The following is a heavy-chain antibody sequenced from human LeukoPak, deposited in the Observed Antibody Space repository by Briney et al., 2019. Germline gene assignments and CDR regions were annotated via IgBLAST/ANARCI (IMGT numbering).Heavy chain of an antibody. CDR3: ARGAMIGVGFDP. CDR1: GGSISSGGYY. CDR2: IYYSGST. V-gene: IGHV4-31*03. D-gene: IGHD3-22*01. J-gene: IGHJ5*02. Sequence: PSETLSLTCTVSGGSISSGGYYWSWIRQHPGKGLEWIGYIYYSGSTYYNPSLKSRVTISVDTSKNQFSLKLSSVTAADTAVYYCARGAMIGVGFDPWGQGTLVTVSS.